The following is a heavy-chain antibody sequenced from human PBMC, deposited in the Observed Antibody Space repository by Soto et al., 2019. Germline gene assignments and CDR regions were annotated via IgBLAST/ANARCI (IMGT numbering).Heavy chain of an antibody. D-gene: IGHD3-3*01. Sequence: SETLSLTCTVSGGSISSYYWSWIRQPPGKGLEWIGYIYYSGSTNYNPSLKSRVTISVDTSKNQFSLKLSSVTAADTAVYYCARAPLYYDFWSGYYKPQYYYYYGMDVWGQGTTVTVS. CDR2: IYYSGST. J-gene: IGHJ6*02. CDR1: GGSISSYY. V-gene: IGHV4-59*01. CDR3: ARAPLYYDFWSGYYKPQYYYYYGMDV.